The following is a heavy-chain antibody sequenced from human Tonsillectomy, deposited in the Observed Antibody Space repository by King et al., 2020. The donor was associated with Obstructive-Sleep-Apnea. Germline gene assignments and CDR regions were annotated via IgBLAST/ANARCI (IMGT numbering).Heavy chain of an antibody. CDR1: GFTFSSYG. Sequence: VQLVESGGGVVQPGRSLRLSCAASGFTFSSYGMHWVRQAPGKGLEWVAVISYDGSNKYYADSVKGRFTISRANSKNTLYLQMNSLRAEDTAVYYCAKDYCSSTSCYAGLYYYGMDVWGQGTTVTVSS. D-gene: IGHD2-2*01. CDR2: ISYDGSNK. V-gene: IGHV3-30*18. CDR3: AKDYCSSTSCYAGLYYYGMDV. J-gene: IGHJ6*02.